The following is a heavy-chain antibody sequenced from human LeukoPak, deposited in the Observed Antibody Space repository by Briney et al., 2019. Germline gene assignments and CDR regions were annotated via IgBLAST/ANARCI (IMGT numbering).Heavy chain of an antibody. Sequence: GGSLRLSCAASGFIFSDFSMSWVRQAPRKGLEWVSTIRANGRDTYYADSVKGRFTISRDNSKNTLYLEMNSLRAVDTAVYYRAKGGYTTWFAPWGQGTLVTVSS. V-gene: IGHV3-23*01. J-gene: IGHJ5*02. D-gene: IGHD2-15*01. CDR1: GFIFSDFS. CDR2: IRANGRDT. CDR3: AKGGYTTWFAP.